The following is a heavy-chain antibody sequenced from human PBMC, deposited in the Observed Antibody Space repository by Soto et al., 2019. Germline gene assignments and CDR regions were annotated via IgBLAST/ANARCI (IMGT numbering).Heavy chain of an antibody. J-gene: IGHJ4*02. V-gene: IGHV1-24*01. Sequence: ASVKVSCKVSGYTLTELSMHWVRQAPGKGLEWMGGFDPEDGETIYAQKFQGRVTMTEDTSTDTAYMELSSLRSEDTAVYYCATVPIFSPRGYYYYPRYFDYWGQGTLVTVSS. CDR1: GYTLTELS. D-gene: IGHD3-22*01. CDR3: ATVPIFSPRGYYYYPRYFDY. CDR2: FDPEDGET.